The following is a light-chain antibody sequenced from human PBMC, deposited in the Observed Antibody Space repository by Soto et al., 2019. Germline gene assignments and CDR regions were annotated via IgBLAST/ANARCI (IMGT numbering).Light chain of an antibody. Sequence: QSLLTQPDSVSGSPGQSITISCTGTSSDVGGYNYVSWYQHHPGKAPKLMIYDVSNRPSGVSNRFSGSKSGNTASLIISGLQAEDEADYYCSSYTSSSTLSTYVFGTGTKVPVL. V-gene: IGLV2-14*03. J-gene: IGLJ1*01. CDR3: SSYTSSSTLSTYV. CDR2: DVS. CDR1: SSDVGGYNY.